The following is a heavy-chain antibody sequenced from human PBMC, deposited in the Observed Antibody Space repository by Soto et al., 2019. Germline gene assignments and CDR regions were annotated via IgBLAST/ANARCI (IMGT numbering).Heavy chain of an antibody. Sequence: QLQLQESGPGLVKPSETLSLTCTVSGGSISSSSYYWGWIRQPPGKGLEWIGSIYYSGSTYYNPSLKSRVTISVDTSKNQFSLTLSSVTAADTAVYYCARRGVVIPHYYFDYWGQGTLVTVSS. CDR2: IYYSGST. J-gene: IGHJ4*02. CDR3: ARRGVVIPHYYFDY. D-gene: IGHD3-3*01. CDR1: GGSISSSSYY. V-gene: IGHV4-39*01.